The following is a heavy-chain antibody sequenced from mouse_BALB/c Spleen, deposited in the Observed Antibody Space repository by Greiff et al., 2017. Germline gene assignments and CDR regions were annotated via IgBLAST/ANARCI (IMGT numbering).Heavy chain of an antibody. Sequence: VQLQQSGAELVKPGASVKLSCKASGYTFTSYYMYWVKQRPGQGLEWIGEINPSNGGTNFNEKFKSKATLTVDKSSSTAYMQLSSLTSEDSAVYYCTREGPVVATDWYFDVWGAGTTVTGSS. J-gene: IGHJ1*01. V-gene: IGHV1S81*02. CDR1: GYTFTSYY. D-gene: IGHD1-1*01. CDR2: INPSNGGT. CDR3: TREGPVVATDWYFDV.